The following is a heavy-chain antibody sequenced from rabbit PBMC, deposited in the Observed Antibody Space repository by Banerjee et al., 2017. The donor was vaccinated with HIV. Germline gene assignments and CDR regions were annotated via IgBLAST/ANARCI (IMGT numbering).Heavy chain of an antibody. CDR1: GFDFSSSYY. J-gene: IGHJ4*01. CDR2: IYVGSSGST. D-gene: IGHD2-1*01. CDR3: ARGDYDDYGDRNL. Sequence: QQQLEESGGGLVKPEGSLTLTCKASGFDFSSSYYICWVRQAPGKGLEWIACIYVGSSGSTYYASWAKGRFTISKTSSTTVTLQMSSLTAADTATYFCARGDYDDYGDRNLWGPGTLVTVS. V-gene: IGHV1S45*01.